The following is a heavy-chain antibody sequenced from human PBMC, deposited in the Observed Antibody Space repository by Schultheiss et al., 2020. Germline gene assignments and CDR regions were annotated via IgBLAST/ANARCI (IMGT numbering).Heavy chain of an antibody. J-gene: IGHJ6*02. Sequence: ASVKVSCKASGYTFTGYYMHWVRQAPGQGLEWMGRINPNSGGTNYAQKFQGRVTMTRDTSISTAYMELSRLRSDDTAVYYCARSSHERRYFDWLGADYYYYGMDVWGQGTTVTVSS. CDR1: GYTFTGYY. V-gene: IGHV1-2*06. CDR3: ARSSHERRYFDWLGADYYYYGMDV. CDR2: INPNSGGT. D-gene: IGHD3-9*01.